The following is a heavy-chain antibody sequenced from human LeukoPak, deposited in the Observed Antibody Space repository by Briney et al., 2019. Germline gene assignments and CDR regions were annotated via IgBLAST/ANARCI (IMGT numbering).Heavy chain of an antibody. J-gene: IGHJ4*02. CDR3: ARVLSSGYAPFDY. CDR1: GFTFSDYY. V-gene: IGHV3-11*01. D-gene: IGHD3-22*01. Sequence: GGSLRLSCAASGFTFSDYYMSWIRQAPGKGLEWVSYISSNGSSMYYADSLKGRFTISRDNAKHSVHLQMNSLRAEDTAVYYCARVLSSGYAPFDYWGQGTLVNVSS. CDR2: ISSNGSSM.